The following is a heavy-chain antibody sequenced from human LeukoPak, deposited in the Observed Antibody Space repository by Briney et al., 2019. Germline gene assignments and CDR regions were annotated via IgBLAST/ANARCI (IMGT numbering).Heavy chain of an antibody. J-gene: IGHJ4*02. CDR1: GGTFSSYA. CDR3: AREGGYSYGSLGY. Sequence: SVEVSCKASGGTFSSYAISWMRQAPGQGLEWMGRIIPIFGTANYAQKFQGRVTITTDESTSTAYMELSSLRSEDTAVYYCAREGGYSYGSLGYWGQGTLVTVSS. D-gene: IGHD5-18*01. CDR2: IIPIFGTA. V-gene: IGHV1-69*05.